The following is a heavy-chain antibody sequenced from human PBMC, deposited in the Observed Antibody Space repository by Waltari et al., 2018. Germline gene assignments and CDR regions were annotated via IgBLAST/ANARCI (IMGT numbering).Heavy chain of an antibody. V-gene: IGHV4-38-2*02. CDR3: AREVVVVAAKNYYYYMDA. Sequence: QVQLQESGPGLVKPSETLSLTCAVSGYSISSGYYWGWFRQPPGRGLGVIGSLLRSGSTFNTPSLKSRITISVDTSKNQFSLKLSSVTAADTAVYYCAREVVVVAAKNYYYYMDAWGKGTTVTVSS. CDR2: LLRSGST. CDR1: GYSISSGYY. D-gene: IGHD2-15*01. J-gene: IGHJ6*03.